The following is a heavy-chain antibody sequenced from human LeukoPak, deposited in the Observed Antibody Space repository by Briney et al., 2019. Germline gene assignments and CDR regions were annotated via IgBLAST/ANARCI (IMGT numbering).Heavy chain of an antibody. J-gene: IGHJ3*02. CDR3: ARKISYGDGIDI. CDR2: IDSGGRT. D-gene: IGHD4-17*01. CDR1: GFTVSRND. Sequence: PGGSLRLSCAAPGFTVSRNDMSWVRQAPGKGLEWVSIIDSGGRTYYADSVKGRFTISRDNSKSTVYLQMNSLRAEDTALYYCARKISYGDGIDIWGQGTMVTVPS. V-gene: IGHV3-53*01.